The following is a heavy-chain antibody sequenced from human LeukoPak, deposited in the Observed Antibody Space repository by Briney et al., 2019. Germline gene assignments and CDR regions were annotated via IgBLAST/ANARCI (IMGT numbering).Heavy chain of an antibody. CDR3: ARDSAVAGTGASGY. D-gene: IGHD6-19*01. CDR1: GGTFSSYA. J-gene: IGHJ4*02. Sequence: SVKVSFKSSGGTFSSYAISWVRQAPGQGLEWMGRIIPIFGTANYAQKFQGRVTITTDESTSTAYKELSSLRSEDTAVYYCARDSAVAGTGASGYWGQGTLVTVSS. V-gene: IGHV1-69*05. CDR2: IIPIFGTA.